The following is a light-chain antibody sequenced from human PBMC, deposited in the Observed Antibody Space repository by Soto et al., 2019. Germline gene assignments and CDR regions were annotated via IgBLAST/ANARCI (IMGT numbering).Light chain of an antibody. J-gene: IGKJ1*01. CDR3: QLYDTWPPAT. Sequence: EIVMTQSPATLSVSPGERATLSCRASQSVGDNLAWYQRQPGQPPRLLIYGASTRATGIPLRFSGSGSGTDFTLTISSLQSEDVAVYYCQLYDTWPPATFGQGTKVEI. CDR1: QSVGDN. V-gene: IGKV3-15*01. CDR2: GAS.